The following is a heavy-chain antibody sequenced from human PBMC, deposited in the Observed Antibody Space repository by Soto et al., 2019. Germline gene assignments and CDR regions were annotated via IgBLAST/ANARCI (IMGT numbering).Heavy chain of an antibody. CDR2: ISYDGSNK. Sequence: GGSLRLSCAASGFTFSSYAMHWVRQAPGKGLGWVAVISYDGSNKYYADSVKGRFTISRDNSKNTLYLQMNSLRAEDTAVYYCARASGYDYYYFDYWGQGTLVTVSS. D-gene: IGHD5-12*01. J-gene: IGHJ4*02. CDR1: GFTFSSYA. CDR3: ARASGYDYYYFDY. V-gene: IGHV3-30-3*01.